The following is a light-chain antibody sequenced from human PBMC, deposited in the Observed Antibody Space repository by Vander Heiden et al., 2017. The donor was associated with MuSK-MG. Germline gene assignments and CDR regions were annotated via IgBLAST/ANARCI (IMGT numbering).Light chain of an antibody. Sequence: QSVLTQPPSVSGAPGQRVTISCTGSSSNIGTGYDVHWYQRRPGTAPNLLIYRTTHRPSGVPDRFSGSKSDTSASLAITGLQAEDEADYYCQSQDSSLSVVFGGGTKLTVL. J-gene: IGLJ2*01. CDR2: RTT. CDR3: QSQDSSLSVV. V-gene: IGLV1-40*01. CDR1: SSNIGTGYD.